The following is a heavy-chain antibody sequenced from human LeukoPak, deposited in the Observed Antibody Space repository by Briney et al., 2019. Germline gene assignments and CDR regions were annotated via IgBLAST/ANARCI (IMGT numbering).Heavy chain of an antibody. J-gene: IGHJ4*02. Sequence: SETLSLTCTVSGGSIRNYYWSWIRQPPGKGLEWIGYIYYSGSTNYNPSLKSRVTISVDTSKNQFSLKLSSVTAADTAVYYCARVTTRSGYYYDFDYWGQGTLVTVSS. CDR1: GGSIRNYY. CDR3: ARVTTRSGYYYDFDY. CDR2: IYYSGST. V-gene: IGHV4-59*01. D-gene: IGHD3-22*01.